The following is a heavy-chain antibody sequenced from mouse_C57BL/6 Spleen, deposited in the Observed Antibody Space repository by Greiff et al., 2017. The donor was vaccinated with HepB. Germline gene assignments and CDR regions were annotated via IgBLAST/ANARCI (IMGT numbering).Heavy chain of an antibody. D-gene: IGHD1-1*01. V-gene: IGHV1-42*01. CDR2: INPSTGGT. CDR3: ARGEYYYGSSFPWFAY. J-gene: IGHJ3*01. Sequence: EVHLVESGPELVKPGASVKISCKASGYSFTGYYMNWVKQSPEKSLEWIGEINPSTGGTTYNQKFKAKATLTVDKSSSTAYMQLKSLTSEDSAVYYCARGEYYYGSSFPWFAYWGQGTLVTVSA. CDR1: GYSFTGYY.